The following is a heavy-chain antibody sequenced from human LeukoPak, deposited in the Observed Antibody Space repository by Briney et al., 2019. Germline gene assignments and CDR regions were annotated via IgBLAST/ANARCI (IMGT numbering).Heavy chain of an antibody. Sequence: GSLRPSCVASGFTFWSHWIGWVPQAPGKGLEWVGNIKQDGSDKYHADSVKGRFTISRDNAKNSLYLQMSSLRAEDTAVYYCATQTYALFDYWGQGTLVTVSS. V-gene: IGHV3-7*03. CDR1: GFTFWSHW. D-gene: IGHD2-2*01. CDR3: ATQTYALFDY. CDR2: IKQDGSDK. J-gene: IGHJ4*02.